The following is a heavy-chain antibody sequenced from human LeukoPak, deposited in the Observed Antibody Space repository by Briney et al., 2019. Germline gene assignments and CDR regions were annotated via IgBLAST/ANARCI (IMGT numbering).Heavy chain of an antibody. J-gene: IGHJ4*02. CDR2: IHDSGST. CDR1: GDSISSGGYS. CDR3: ARGRKYTSGYRVTELGSGYSDY. D-gene: IGHD5-18*01. Sequence: KPSETLSLTCAVSGDSISSGGYSWSWIRQTPGKGLEWIAYIHDSGSTYNNPSLKTRLSISIDTSKNQFSLKLNSVTAADTAVYYCARGRKYTSGYRVTELGSGYSDYWGQGTLVTVSS. V-gene: IGHV4-30-4*07.